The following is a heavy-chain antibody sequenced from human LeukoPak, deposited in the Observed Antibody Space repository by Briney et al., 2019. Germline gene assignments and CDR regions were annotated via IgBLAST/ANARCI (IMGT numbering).Heavy chain of an antibody. Sequence: PSETLSLTCTVSGYSISSGYYWGWIRQPPGKGLEWIGYIYHSGRTYYNPSLKSRVTISVDTSKNQFSLKLSSVTAADTAVYYCARGKSGYYYRYFDYWGQGTLVTVSS. D-gene: IGHD3-22*01. CDR3: ARGKSGYYYRYFDY. CDR2: IYHSGRT. CDR1: GYSISSGYY. J-gene: IGHJ4*02. V-gene: IGHV4-38-2*02.